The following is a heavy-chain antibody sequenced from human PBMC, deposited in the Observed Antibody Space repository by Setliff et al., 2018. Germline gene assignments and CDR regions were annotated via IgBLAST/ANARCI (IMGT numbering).Heavy chain of an antibody. CDR1: AKTFTAYY. CDR2: INPNSGGT. J-gene: IGHJ5*02. V-gene: IGHV1-2*02. Sequence: ASVKVSCKASAKTFTAYYVHWVRQAPGQGLEWMGWINPNSGGTNYAQKFQGRVTMAWDTSISTGYMELRSLRSEDTAIYYCARDTHINYNNPQVGWFDPWGQGTQVTVSS. CDR3: ARDTHINYNNPQVGWFDP. D-gene: IGHD4-4*01.